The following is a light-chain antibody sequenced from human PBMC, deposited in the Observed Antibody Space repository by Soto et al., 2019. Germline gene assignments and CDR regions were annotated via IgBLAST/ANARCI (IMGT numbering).Light chain of an antibody. Sequence: EIVLTQSPATLSLSPGERATLSCRASQSVSTYLAWYQQKPGQAPRLLIYDASNRATGVPARFSGSGSGTEFTLTISSLQSEDFAVYYCQQYNSGPYTFGQGTKLEIK. V-gene: IGKV3-15*01. CDR1: QSVSTY. CDR2: DAS. J-gene: IGKJ2*01. CDR3: QQYNSGPYT.